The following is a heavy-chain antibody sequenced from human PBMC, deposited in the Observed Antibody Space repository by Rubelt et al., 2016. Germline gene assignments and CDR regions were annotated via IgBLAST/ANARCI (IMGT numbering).Heavy chain of an antibody. CDR3: ARDHNWGFDY. J-gene: IGHJ4*02. CDR2: IKEDGSET. D-gene: IGHD3-16*01. V-gene: IGHV3-7*01. CDR1: GFTFSSYW. Sequence: RLSCAASGFTFSSYWMSWARQAPGKGLEWLANIKEDGSETYHVESVRGRFTIYRDNSKNTLYLQMNSLRAEDTAVYFCARDHNWGFDYWGQGILVTVSS.